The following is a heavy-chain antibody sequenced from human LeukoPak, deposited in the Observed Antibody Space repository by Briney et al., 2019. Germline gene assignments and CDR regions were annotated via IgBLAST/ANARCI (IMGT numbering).Heavy chain of an antibody. Sequence: PGGSLRLSRAASGFTFTTYGMHLVRQAPGKGLEWVAFIRYDGTDKYYADSVKGRFTISRDNSQNTLYLQMNSLRPEDTALYYCAKGSFHCTSSTCPQYHYYMDVWGKGATVTVSS. V-gene: IGHV3-30*02. CDR3: AKGSFHCTSSTCPQYHYYMDV. J-gene: IGHJ6*03. D-gene: IGHD2-2*01. CDR1: GFTFTTYG. CDR2: IRYDGTDK.